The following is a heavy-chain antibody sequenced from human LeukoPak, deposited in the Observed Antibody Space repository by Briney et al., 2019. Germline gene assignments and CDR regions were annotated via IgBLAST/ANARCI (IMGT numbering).Heavy chain of an antibody. CDR1: GFTFSSYW. Sequence: GGSLRLSCAASGFTFSSYWMGWVRQAPGKGLEWVANIKQGGGEKYYAGSVKGRFTISRDNAKNSLHLQMNSLRAEDTAVYYCARQGVVPENFDYWGQGTLVTVSS. D-gene: IGHD2-2*01. CDR2: IKQGGGEK. CDR3: ARQGVVPENFDY. J-gene: IGHJ4*02. V-gene: IGHV3-7*01.